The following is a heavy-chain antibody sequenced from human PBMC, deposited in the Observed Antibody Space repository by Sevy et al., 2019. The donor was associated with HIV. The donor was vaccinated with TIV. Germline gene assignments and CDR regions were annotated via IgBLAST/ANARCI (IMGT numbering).Heavy chain of an antibody. J-gene: IGHJ4*02. D-gene: IGHD3-3*01. CDR3: AREEAYYDFWSGYYSKYYFDY. CDR2: ISSSSSYI. CDR1: GFTFSSYS. V-gene: IGHV3-21*01. Sequence: GGSLRFSCAASGFTFSSYSMNWVRQAPGKGLEWVSSISSSSSYIYYADSVKGRFTISRDNAKNSLYLQMNSLRAEDTAVYYCAREEAYYDFWSGYYSKYYFDYRGQGTLVTVSS.